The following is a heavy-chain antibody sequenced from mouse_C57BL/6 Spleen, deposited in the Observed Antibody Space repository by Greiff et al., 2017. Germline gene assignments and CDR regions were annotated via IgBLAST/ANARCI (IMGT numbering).Heavy chain of an antibody. D-gene: IGHD1-1*01. Sequence: QVQLQQSGPELVKPGASVKISCKASGYAFSSSWMNWVKQRPGKGLEWIGRIYPGDGDTNYNGKFKGKATLTADKSSSTAYMQLSSLTSEDSAVYFCARERGSSVYAMDYWGQGTSVSVSS. CDR1: GYAFSSSW. CDR2: IYPGDGDT. CDR3: ARERGSSVYAMDY. V-gene: IGHV1-82*01. J-gene: IGHJ4*01.